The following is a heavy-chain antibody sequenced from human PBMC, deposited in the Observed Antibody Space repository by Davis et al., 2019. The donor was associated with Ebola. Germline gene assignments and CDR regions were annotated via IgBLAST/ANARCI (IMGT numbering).Heavy chain of an antibody. J-gene: IGHJ4*02. CDR3: ATVVTADY. V-gene: IGHV3-23*01. D-gene: IGHD2-21*02. CDR1: GFTFSSYA. Sequence: GESLKISCAASGFTFSSYAMSWVRQAPGKGLEWVSVISGSGGSTYYADSVKGRFTISRDNSKKTLYLQMNSLRAEDTVVYYCATVVTADYWGQGTLVTVAS. CDR2: ISGSGGST.